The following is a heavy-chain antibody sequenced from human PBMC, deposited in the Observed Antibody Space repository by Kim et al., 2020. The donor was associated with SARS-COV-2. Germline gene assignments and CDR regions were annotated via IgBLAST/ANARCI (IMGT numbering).Heavy chain of an antibody. D-gene: IGHD3-10*01. Sequence: APKFQGRVTITADESTSTAYMELSSLRSEDTAVYYCARHDYYYGSGGAGYWGQGTLVTVSS. V-gene: IGHV1-69*01. J-gene: IGHJ4*02. CDR3: ARHDYYYGSGGAGY.